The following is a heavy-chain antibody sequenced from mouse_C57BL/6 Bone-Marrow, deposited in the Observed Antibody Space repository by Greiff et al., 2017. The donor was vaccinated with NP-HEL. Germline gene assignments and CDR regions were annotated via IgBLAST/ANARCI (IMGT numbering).Heavy chain of an antibody. V-gene: IGHV1-42*01. D-gene: IGHD2-4*01. Sequence: LVESGPELVKPGASVKISCKASGYSFTGYYMNWVKQSPEKSLEWIGEINPSTGGTTYNQKFKAKATLTVDKSSSTAYMQLKSLTSEDSAVYYCARGEGDYDVDFDYWGQGTTLTVSS. CDR3: ARGEGDYDVDFDY. CDR1: GYSFTGYY. J-gene: IGHJ2*01. CDR2: INPSTGGT.